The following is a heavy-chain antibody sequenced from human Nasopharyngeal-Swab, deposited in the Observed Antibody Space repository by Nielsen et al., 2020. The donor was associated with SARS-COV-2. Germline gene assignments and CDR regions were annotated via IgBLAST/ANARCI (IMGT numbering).Heavy chain of an antibody. CDR2: ISYDGSNK. Sequence: VRQAPGKGLEWVAVISYDGSNKYYADSVKGRFTISRDNSKNTLYLQMNSLRAEDTAVYYCARTKWLRFGYYYGMDVWGQGTTVTVSS. CDR3: ARTKWLRFGYYYGMDV. V-gene: IGHV3-33*05. J-gene: IGHJ6*02. D-gene: IGHD5-12*01.